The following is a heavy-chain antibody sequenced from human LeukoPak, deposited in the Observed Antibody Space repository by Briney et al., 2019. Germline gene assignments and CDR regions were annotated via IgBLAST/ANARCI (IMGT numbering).Heavy chain of an antibody. CDR2: IYYSGST. CDR3: VRDRGGYSNFDY. Sequence: SETLSLTCTVSGGSISSGDYYWSWIRQPPGKGLEWIGHIYYSGSTYYNPSLKSRVTISVDTSKNQFSLKLSSVTAADTAVYYCVRDRGGYSNFDYWGQGTLVTVSS. CDR1: GGSISSGDYY. V-gene: IGHV4-30-4*01. J-gene: IGHJ4*02. D-gene: IGHD5-18*01.